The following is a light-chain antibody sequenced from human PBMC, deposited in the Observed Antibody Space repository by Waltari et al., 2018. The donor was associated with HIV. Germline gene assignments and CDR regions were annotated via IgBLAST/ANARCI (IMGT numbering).Light chain of an antibody. CDR2: ADA. Sequence: QSVLTQPPSASGAPGQRVTISCSGSTPNIGSSNVNWYQQFSRAAPKLLIYADAQRHSGRPDRFSGSKSGTSAALVISGLQSEGEADYYCSAGDERVNGVVFGGGTRLTVV. CDR3: SAGDERVNGVV. J-gene: IGLJ2*01. V-gene: IGLV1-44*01. CDR1: TPNIGSSN.